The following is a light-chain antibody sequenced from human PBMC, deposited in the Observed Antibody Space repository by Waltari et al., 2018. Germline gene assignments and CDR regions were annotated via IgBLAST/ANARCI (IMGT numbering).Light chain of an antibody. CDR2: LVS. CDR3: MQALEAPLT. V-gene: IGKV2-28*01. J-gene: IGKJ4*01. CDR1: QSLLYSNGSTY. Sequence: IVMTQSPFSLPVPPGEPASISCRSSQSLLYSNGSTYLDWYLQKPGQPPQLLIYLVSNRASGVPDRFSGSGSGTDFTLKISRVEAEDVGVYYCMQALEAPLTFGGGTKVEIK.